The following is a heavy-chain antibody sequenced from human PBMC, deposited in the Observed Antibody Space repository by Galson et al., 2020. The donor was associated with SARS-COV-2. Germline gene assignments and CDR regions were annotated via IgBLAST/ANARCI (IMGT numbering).Heavy chain of an antibody. V-gene: IGHV3-30*18. D-gene: IGHD6-13*01. Sequence: TGGSLRLSCAASGFTFSSYDIHWVRQAPGKGLEWVALISSDGSSKYYADSVKGRFTISRDNSKNTLYLQMNSLRAEDTAVYYCAKEYSRSWRNFDYWGQGTLVTVSS. J-gene: IGHJ4*02. CDR3: AKEYSRSWRNFDY. CDR1: GFTFSSYD. CDR2: ISSDGSSK.